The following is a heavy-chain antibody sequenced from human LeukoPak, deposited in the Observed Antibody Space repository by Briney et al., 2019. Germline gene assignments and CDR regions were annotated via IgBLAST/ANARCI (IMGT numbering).Heavy chain of an antibody. CDR3: ARADSVVVLAATSGAFDI. CDR1: GGSISSGDYY. J-gene: IGHJ3*02. Sequence: SETLSLTCTVSGGSISSGDYYWSWIRQPPGKGLEWIGYIYYSGSTYYNPSLKSRVTISVDTSKNQFSLKLSSVTAADTAVYYCARADSVVVLAATSGAFDIWGQGTMVTVSS. D-gene: IGHD2-2*01. V-gene: IGHV4-30-4*08. CDR2: IYYSGST.